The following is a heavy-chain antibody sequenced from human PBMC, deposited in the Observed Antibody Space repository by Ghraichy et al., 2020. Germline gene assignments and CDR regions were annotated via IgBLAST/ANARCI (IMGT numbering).Heavy chain of an antibody. CDR2: ISWDGGST. Sequence: GGSLRLSCAASGFTFDDYTMHWVRQAPGKGLEWVSLISWDGGSTYYADSVKGRFTISRDNSKNSLYLQMNSLRTEDTALYYCAKDMVGSGTSYYGMDVWGHGTTVTVSS. J-gene: IGHJ6*02. D-gene: IGHD1-1*01. V-gene: IGHV3-43*01. CDR3: AKDMVGSGTSYYGMDV. CDR1: GFTFDDYT.